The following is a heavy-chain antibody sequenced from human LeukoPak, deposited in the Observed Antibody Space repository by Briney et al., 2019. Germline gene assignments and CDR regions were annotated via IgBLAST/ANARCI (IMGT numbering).Heavy chain of an antibody. J-gene: IGHJ3*02. D-gene: IGHD7-27*01. V-gene: IGHV6-1*01. CDR2: TYYKSKWHN. CDR3: ARDADWGYDAYDI. CDR1: GDGLSVSSDV. Sequence: SQTLSLTCAISGDGLSVSSDVWNWVRQSPSRGLEWLGRTYYKSKWHNDYAVSVKTRLTISPDTSNNQFSLHLNSVTPEDTAVYYCARDADWGYDAYDIWGQGTMVTVSS.